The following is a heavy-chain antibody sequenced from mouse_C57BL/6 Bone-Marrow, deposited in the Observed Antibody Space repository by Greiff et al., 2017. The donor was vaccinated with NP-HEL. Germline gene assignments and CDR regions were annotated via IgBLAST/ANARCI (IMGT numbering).Heavy chain of an antibody. J-gene: IGHJ2*01. D-gene: IGHD4-1*01. V-gene: IGHV1-81*01. CDR1: GYTFTSYG. Sequence: VQLQQSGAELARPGASVKLSCKASGYTFTSYGISWVKQRTGQGLEWIGEIYPRSGNTYYNEKFKGKATLTADKSSSTAYMGLRSLTSEDSAVYFCASATGAFDYWGQGTTLTVSS. CDR2: IYPRSGNT. CDR3: ASATGAFDY.